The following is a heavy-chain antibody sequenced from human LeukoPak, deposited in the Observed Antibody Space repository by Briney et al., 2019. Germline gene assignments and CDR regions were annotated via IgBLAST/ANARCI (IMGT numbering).Heavy chain of an antibody. CDR3: ARRRVTDAA. Sequence: PSETLSLTCTVSGGSISSSSYYWGWIRQPPGKGLEWIGSIYYSGSTYYNPSLKSRVTISVDTSKDQFSLKLSSVTAADTAVYYCARRRVTDAAWGQGTLVTVSS. V-gene: IGHV4-39*01. CDR1: GGSISSSSYY. D-gene: IGHD5/OR15-5a*01. CDR2: IYYSGST. J-gene: IGHJ5*02.